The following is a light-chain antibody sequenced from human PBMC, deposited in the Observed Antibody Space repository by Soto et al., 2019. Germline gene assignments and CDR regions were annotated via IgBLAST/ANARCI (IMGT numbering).Light chain of an antibody. Sequence: QSVLTQPPSVSAAPGQKVTISCSGSSSNIGNNYVSWYQQLPGTAPKLLIYENNKRPSGIPVRFSGSKSGTSATLGITGLQTGDEADYYCGTWDSSLSVVVFGGGTKLTVL. CDR1: SSNIGNNY. CDR2: ENN. J-gene: IGLJ2*01. V-gene: IGLV1-51*02. CDR3: GTWDSSLSVVV.